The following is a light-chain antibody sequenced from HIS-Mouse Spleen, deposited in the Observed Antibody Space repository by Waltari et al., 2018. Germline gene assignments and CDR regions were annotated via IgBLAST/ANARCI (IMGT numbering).Light chain of an antibody. CDR2: EVS. Sequence: QSALTQPPSASGSPGQSVTISCTGTSSDVGGYNYVPSYQQHPGKAPKLMIYEVSKRPSGVPDRFSGSKSGNTASLTVSGLQAEDEADYYCSSYAGSNNVVFGGGTKLTVL. V-gene: IGLV2-8*01. CDR3: SSYAGSNNVV. J-gene: IGLJ2*01. CDR1: SSDVGGYNY.